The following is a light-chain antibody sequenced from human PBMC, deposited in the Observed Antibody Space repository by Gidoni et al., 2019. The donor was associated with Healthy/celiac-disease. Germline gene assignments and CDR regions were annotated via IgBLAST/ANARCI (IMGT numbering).Light chain of an antibody. CDR2: DNT. CDR1: SSNIVNNY. Sequence: QSVLTQPLSVSAAPGQKVTIACPGSSSNIVNNYVSWYLHLPGTAPKLLLYDNTTRPSGIPTRFSGSKSGTSATLGITGLQTGDEADYYCGTWDSSLSAVVFGGGTKLTVL. CDR3: GTWDSSLSAVV. V-gene: IGLV1-51*01. J-gene: IGLJ3*02.